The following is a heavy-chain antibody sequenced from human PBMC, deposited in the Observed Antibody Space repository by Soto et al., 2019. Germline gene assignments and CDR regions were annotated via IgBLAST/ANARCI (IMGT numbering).Heavy chain of an antibody. Sequence: SVKVSWKASGGTFSSYAISWVRQAPGQGLEWMGGIIPIFGTANYAQKFQGRVTITADESTSTAYMELSSLRSEDTAVYYCARVQRYDFWSGYYSYYGMDVWGQGTTVTVSS. CDR1: GGTFSSYA. CDR3: ARVQRYDFWSGYYSYYGMDV. V-gene: IGHV1-69*13. J-gene: IGHJ6*02. D-gene: IGHD3-3*01. CDR2: IIPIFGTA.